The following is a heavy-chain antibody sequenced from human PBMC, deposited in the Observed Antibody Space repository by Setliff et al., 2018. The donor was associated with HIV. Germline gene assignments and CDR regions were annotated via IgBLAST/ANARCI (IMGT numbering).Heavy chain of an antibody. CDR1: GYTFTSYG. CDR2: ISAYNGNT. D-gene: IGHD2-15*01. V-gene: IGHV1-18*01. Sequence: ASVKVSCKASGYTFTSYGISWVRQAPGQGLEWMGWISAYNGNTNYAQKFQGRVTITADKSTSTAYMELSSLRSEDTAVYYCVTGEGLRFWGQGTLVTVSS. CDR3: VTGEGLRF. J-gene: IGHJ4*02.